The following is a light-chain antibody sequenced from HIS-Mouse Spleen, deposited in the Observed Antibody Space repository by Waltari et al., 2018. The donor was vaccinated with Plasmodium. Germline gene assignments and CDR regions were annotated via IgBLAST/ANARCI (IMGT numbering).Light chain of an antibody. J-gene: IGLJ2*01. CDR2: HDS. CDR3: QAWDSSTVV. Sequence: SYELTQPPPVSVSPGQTASIPCSGTKLEDKYACWYQQKPGQSPVLVIYHDSKRPSGIPERFSGSNSGNTATLTISGTQAMDEADYYCQAWDSSTVVFGGGTKLTVL. CDR1: KLEDKY. V-gene: IGLV3-1*01.